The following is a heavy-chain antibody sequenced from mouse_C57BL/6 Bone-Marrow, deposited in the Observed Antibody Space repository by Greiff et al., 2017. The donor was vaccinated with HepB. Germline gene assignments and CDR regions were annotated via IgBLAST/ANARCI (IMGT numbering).Heavy chain of an antibody. J-gene: IGHJ2*01. D-gene: IGHD1-1*01. CDR3: ARDVTTVVRETDY. Sequence: QVQLQQSGAELVRPGTSVKLSCKASGYTFTSYWMHWVKQRPGQGLEWIGVIDPSDSYTNYNQKFKGKATLTVDTSSSTAYMQLSSLTSEDSAVYYCARDVTTVVRETDYWGQGTTLTVSS. V-gene: IGHV1-59*01. CDR2: IDPSDSYT. CDR1: GYTFTSYW.